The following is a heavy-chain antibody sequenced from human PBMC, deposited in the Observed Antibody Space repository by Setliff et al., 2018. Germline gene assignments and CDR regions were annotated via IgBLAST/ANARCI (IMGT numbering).Heavy chain of an antibody. CDR1: NYTFINYG. CDR3: ARINFYVSSGYYYAPEL. CDR2: INNYNFNT. Sequence: ASVKVSCKASNYTFINYGMSWVRQIPGHGLEWMGWINNYNFNTQYAQKFQGRVTVTTDTSTTTAYMELRSLRADDTAVYYCARINFYVSSGYYYAPELWGQGTTVTVSS. V-gene: IGHV1-18*01. J-gene: IGHJ4*02. D-gene: IGHD3-22*01.